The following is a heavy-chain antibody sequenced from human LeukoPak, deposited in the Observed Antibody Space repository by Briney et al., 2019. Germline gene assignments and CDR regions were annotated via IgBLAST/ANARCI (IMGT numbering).Heavy chain of an antibody. CDR3: ARVLCSGGSCYTREHYYYAMYV. J-gene: IGHJ6*02. V-gene: IGHV1-18*01. Sequence: ASVKVSCKASGYSFTSYGISWVRQAPGQGLEWMGWISSYNDNTDYAQNLQGRVTMTTDTSTRTAYMELRSLRSDDTAVYFCARVLCSGGSCYTREHYYYAMYVWGQGTTVTVSS. D-gene: IGHD2-15*01. CDR1: GYSFTSYG. CDR2: ISSYNDNT.